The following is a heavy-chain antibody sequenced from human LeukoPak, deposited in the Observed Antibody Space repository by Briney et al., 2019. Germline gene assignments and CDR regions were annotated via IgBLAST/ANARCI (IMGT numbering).Heavy chain of an antibody. CDR1: GGAFSGHY. J-gene: IGHJ6*02. CDR3: ARSGDVSAVVAATPAPNYNYYGMDV. D-gene: IGHD2-15*01. Sequence: PSETLSLTCAVYGGAFSGHYWNWIRQSSGKGLEWIGEINHSGSTNYNPSLKSRVTISVDTSKNQISLKLSSVTAADTAVYYCARSGDVSAVVAATPAPNYNYYGMDVWGQGTTVIVSS. V-gene: IGHV4-34*01. CDR2: INHSGST.